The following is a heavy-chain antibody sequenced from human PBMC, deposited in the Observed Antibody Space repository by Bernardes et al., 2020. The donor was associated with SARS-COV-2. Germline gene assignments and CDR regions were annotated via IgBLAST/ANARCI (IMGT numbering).Heavy chain of an antibody. Sequence: ASVKVSCKAFGYAFRSYGISWARLAPGQGLEWMGWISGFNGDTSYIQKIQDRVTMTTDTSTSTAYMDLRDLRSDDTAVYYCAREVMVRISDTYRNGMDLWGQGTTVTVSS. J-gene: IGHJ6*02. D-gene: IGHD3-10*01. CDR2: ISGFNGDT. CDR3: AREVMVRISDTYRNGMDL. CDR1: GYAFRSYG. V-gene: IGHV1-18*01.